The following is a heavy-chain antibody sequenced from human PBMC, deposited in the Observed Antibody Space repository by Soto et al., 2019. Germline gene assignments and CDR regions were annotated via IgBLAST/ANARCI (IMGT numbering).Heavy chain of an antibody. J-gene: IGHJ4*02. CDR2: IYYSGST. D-gene: IGHD5-12*01. CDR3: ARAYWDIVATIFDY. Sequence: TLSLTCTVSGGSISSYYWSWIRQPPGKGLEWIGYIYYSGSTNYNPSLKSRVTISVDTSKNQFSLKLSSVTAADTAVYYCARAYWDIVATIFDYWGQGTLVTVSS. V-gene: IGHV4-59*01. CDR1: GGSISSYY.